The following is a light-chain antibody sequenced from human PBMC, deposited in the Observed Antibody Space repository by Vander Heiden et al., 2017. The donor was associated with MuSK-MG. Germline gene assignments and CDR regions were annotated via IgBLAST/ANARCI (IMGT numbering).Light chain of an antibody. Sequence: QAVLTQPSSLSASPEASASLTCTLRSGINVGTYRIYWYQQKPGSPHQYPMRVIVVAEKQQGSGVHSRLSGYKDASDTEVILLSSGLQAEEDAYYYCTIWNSKAVVFGGGTKLTVL. CDR1: SGINVGTYR. CDR2: VIVVAEK. J-gene: IGLJ3*02. CDR3: TIWNSKAVV. V-gene: IGLV5-45*03.